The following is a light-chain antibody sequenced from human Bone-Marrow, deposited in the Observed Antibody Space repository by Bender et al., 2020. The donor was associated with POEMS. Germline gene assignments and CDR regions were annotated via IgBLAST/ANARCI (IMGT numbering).Light chain of an antibody. J-gene: IGLJ2*01. CDR2: KDG. Sequence: SSELTQPPSVSVSPGQTATITCSGESLPVQYTSWYQQRPGQAPLLVIFKDGERPSGIPERFSAFSAGSTVTLTITGVQAEDESDYYCQSTDSSGSFPVFGGGTKLTVL. V-gene: IGLV3-25*03. CDR3: QSTDSSGSFPV. CDR1: SLPVQY.